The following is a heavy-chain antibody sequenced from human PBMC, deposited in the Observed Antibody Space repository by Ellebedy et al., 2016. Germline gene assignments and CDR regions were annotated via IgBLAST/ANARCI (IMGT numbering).Heavy chain of an antibody. CDR1: GFTFSSYA. D-gene: IGHD5-18*01. CDR2: ISGSGGST. V-gene: IGHV3-23*01. CDR3: ARDDGIVVAAMAPSRY. Sequence: GESLKISCAASGFTFSSYAMSWVRQAPGKGLEWVSAISGSGGSTYYADSVKGRFTISRDNSKNTLYLQMNSLRAEDTAVYYCARDDGIVVAAMAPSRYWGQGTLVTVSS. J-gene: IGHJ4*02.